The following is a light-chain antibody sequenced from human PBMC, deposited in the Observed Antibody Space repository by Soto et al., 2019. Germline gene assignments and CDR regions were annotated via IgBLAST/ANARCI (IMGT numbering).Light chain of an antibody. J-gene: IGKJ4*01. Sequence: EVVMTQSPATLSVSPGERATLSCRASQSVSSNLAWYQQKVGQAPRLLIYRASTRATGIPARFSGSGSGTEFTLTISSLQSEDFEVYYCQQHNNWPLTFGGGTKVEIE. V-gene: IGKV3-15*01. CDR3: QQHNNWPLT. CDR1: QSVSSN. CDR2: RAS.